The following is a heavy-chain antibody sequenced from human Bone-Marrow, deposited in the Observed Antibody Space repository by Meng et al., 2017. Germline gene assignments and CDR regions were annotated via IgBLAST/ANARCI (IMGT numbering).Heavy chain of an antibody. Sequence: EVQLVESGGGLVKPGESLRLSCAVSGLTFTDAWMAWVRQAPGKGLEWVGRIETKSEGGTADYAAPVKGRFSISRDDSKNTLYLQMNTLISEDTGVYFCATGAAAADHWGQGTLVTVSS. CDR1: GLTFTDAW. CDR2: IETKSEGGTA. D-gene: IGHD6-13*01. V-gene: IGHV3-15*04. J-gene: IGHJ4*02. CDR3: ATGAAAADH.